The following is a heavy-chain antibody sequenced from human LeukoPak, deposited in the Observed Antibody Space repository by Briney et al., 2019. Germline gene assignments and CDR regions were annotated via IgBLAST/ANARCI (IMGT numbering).Heavy chain of an antibody. J-gene: IGHJ6*02. CDR3: ARGPERTGVGTRYYYDMDV. Sequence: GGSLRLSCAASGFTFSSYWMHWVRQAPGKGLEWVSAISGSGDSTYYVDSVKGRFTISRDNSKNTLYLQMNSLRAEDTAVYYCARGPERTGVGTRYYYDMDVWGQGTTVTVSS. D-gene: IGHD2-8*01. V-gene: IGHV3-23*01. CDR2: ISGSGDST. CDR1: GFTFSSYW.